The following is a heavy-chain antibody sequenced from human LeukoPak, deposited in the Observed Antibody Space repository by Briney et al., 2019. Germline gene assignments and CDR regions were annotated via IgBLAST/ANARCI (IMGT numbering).Heavy chain of an antibody. D-gene: IGHD3-16*01. V-gene: IGHV2-5*02. J-gene: IGHJ3*01. Sequence: QSGPTLVNPTQTLTLTCTFSGFSPITSGVGVGWIRQSPGKALEWVAIIYWDDDKRYSPYLRNRLTIAKDTSNNQVVLVMTNMDPVDTATYFCAHIMITYGGVLRDDAFDVWGPGTVVTVSP. CDR1: GFSPITSGVG. CDR3: AHIMITYGGVLRDDAFDV. CDR2: IYWDDDK.